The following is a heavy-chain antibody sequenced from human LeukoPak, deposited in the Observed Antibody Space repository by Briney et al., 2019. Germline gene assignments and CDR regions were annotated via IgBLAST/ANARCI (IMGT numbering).Heavy chain of an antibody. J-gene: IGHJ4*02. D-gene: IGHD4-17*01. CDR2: ISSSSSYI. CDR1: GFTFSSYS. CDR3: ARARGDPGYFDY. V-gene: IGHV3-21*01. Sequence: TGGSLRLSCAASGFTFSSYSMNWVRQAPGKVLEWVSSISSSSSYIYYADSVKGRFTISRDNAKNSLYLQMNSLRAEDTAVYYCARARGDPGYFDYWGQGTLVTVSS.